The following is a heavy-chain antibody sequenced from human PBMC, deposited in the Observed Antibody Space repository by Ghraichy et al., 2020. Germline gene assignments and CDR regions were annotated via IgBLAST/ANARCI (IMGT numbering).Heavy chain of an antibody. CDR2: ITTESNTI. V-gene: IGHV3-48*02. D-gene: IGHD3-3*01. CDR1: GFTFNAEN. Sequence: GESLNISCAASGFTFNAENMSWVRQAPGGGFEWIAYITTESNTIYYADSVKGRFTVSRDNAKNSLFLQMNNLSDADTGIYYCARLMVAHDHWSYLGWFDLWGQGTLVTVSS. CDR3: ARLMVAHDHWSYLGWFDL. J-gene: IGHJ5*02.